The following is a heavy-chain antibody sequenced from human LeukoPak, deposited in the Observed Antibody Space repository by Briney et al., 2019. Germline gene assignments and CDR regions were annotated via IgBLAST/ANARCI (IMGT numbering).Heavy chain of an antibody. CDR2: VNVGGTAA. V-gene: IGHV3-48*03. CDR3: ARKTDRMGEVGRDRFFDL. CDR1: GFTFSHGE. Sequence: PGGSLRLSCVVAGFTFSHGEMIWVRQDPGKGMEWGSYVNVGGTAANYAASVQAPFTMSRADAENSVYLQLNSLRADDTAIYFCARKTDRMGEVGRDRFFDLWGRGTLVTVS. J-gene: IGHJ2*01. D-gene: IGHD1-26*01.